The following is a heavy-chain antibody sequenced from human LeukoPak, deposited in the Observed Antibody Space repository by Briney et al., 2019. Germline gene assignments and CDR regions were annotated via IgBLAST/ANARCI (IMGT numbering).Heavy chain of an antibody. J-gene: IGHJ4*02. CDR1: GFTFSDFY. V-gene: IGHV3-11*01. CDR2: ISSSGTTI. D-gene: IGHD5-18*01. CDR3: ARESRYSYGYDY. Sequence: PGGSLRLSCAASGFTFSDFYMSWIRQAPGKGLEWVSYISSSGTTIDYTDSVKGRFTISRDNAKNSLYLQMNSLRAEDTAVYYCARESRYSYGYDYWGQGTLVTVSS.